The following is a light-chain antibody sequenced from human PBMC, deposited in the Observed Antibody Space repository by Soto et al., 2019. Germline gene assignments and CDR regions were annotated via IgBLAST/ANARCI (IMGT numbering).Light chain of an antibody. J-gene: IGLJ2*01. Sequence: QSALTQPPSASGSPGQSVTISCTGTSSDVGGYNYVSWYQQHPGKSPKLMIYEVSKRPSGVPDRFSGYKSGNTASLTVSGLQGEDAADYYCSSYAGSNLVVFGGGTKLTVL. CDR2: EVS. CDR3: SSYAGSNLVV. CDR1: SSDVGGYNY. V-gene: IGLV2-8*01.